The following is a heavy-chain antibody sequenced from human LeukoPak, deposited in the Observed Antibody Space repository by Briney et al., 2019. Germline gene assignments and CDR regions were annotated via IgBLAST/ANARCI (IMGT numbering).Heavy chain of an antibody. D-gene: IGHD3-3*01. CDR2: IYSGGST. CDR1: DFTVSNNY. CDR3: ARAPWSANYYYGMDV. J-gene: IGHJ6*02. Sequence: GGSLRLSCAASDFTVSNNYMNWVRQAPGKGLEWVSVIYSGGSTYYADSVKGRFTISRDNSKNTVFLQMSSLRAEDTAVYYCARAPWSANYYYGMDVWGQGTTVIVS. V-gene: IGHV3-53*01.